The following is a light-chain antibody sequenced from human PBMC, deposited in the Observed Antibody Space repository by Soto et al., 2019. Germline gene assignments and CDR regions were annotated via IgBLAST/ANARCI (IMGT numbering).Light chain of an antibody. Sequence: DIQMTQSPSTLSASVGDRVTITCRASQSISSWVAWYQQKPGKAPKLLIYKASSLESGVPSRFSGSGSGTESTLTISSLQPDDFATYYCQQSNSYLFTFGPGTKVDIK. J-gene: IGKJ3*01. CDR1: QSISSW. V-gene: IGKV1-5*03. CDR2: KAS. CDR3: QQSNSYLFT.